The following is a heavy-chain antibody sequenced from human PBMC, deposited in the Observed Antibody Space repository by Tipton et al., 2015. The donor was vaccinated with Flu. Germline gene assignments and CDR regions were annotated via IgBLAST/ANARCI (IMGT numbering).Heavy chain of an antibody. V-gene: IGHV4-34*01. Sequence: TLSLTCAVYGGSFSGYYWSWIRQPPGKGLEWIGEITHSGGTNYNPSLKSRVTISGDTSKNQFSLKLSSVTAADTAVYYCARYGTYDGSRYFQHWGQGTLVTVSS. J-gene: IGHJ1*01. CDR3: ARYGTYDGSRYFQH. D-gene: IGHD1-26*01. CDR1: GGSFSGYY. CDR2: ITHSGGT.